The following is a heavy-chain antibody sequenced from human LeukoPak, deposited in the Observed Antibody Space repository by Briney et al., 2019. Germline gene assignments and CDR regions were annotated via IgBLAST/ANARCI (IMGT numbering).Heavy chain of an antibody. CDR2: ISSNGGST. CDR1: GFPFSSYA. V-gene: IGHV3-64*01. Sequence: AGGSLRLSCAASGFPFSSYAMHWVRQAPGKGLEYVSAISSNGGSTYYANSVKGRFTISRDNSKNTLYLQMGSLRAEDMAVNYCARDQKYSGSYGGTDYWGQGTLVTVSS. CDR3: ARDQKYSGSYGGTDY. J-gene: IGHJ4*02. D-gene: IGHD1-26*01.